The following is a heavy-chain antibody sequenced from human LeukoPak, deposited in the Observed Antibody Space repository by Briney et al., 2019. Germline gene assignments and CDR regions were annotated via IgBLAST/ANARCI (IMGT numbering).Heavy chain of an antibody. V-gene: IGHV3-23*01. D-gene: IGHD2-2*01. Sequence: GGSLRLSCAASGFTFSSYAMSWVRQAPGKGLEWVSAISGSGGSTYYADSVKGRFTISRDNSKNTLYLQMNSLRAEDTAVYYCASGNIVVGPPPRYGMDVWGQGTPVTVSS. CDR1: GFTFSSYA. CDR2: ISGSGGST. J-gene: IGHJ6*02. CDR3: ASGNIVVGPPPRYGMDV.